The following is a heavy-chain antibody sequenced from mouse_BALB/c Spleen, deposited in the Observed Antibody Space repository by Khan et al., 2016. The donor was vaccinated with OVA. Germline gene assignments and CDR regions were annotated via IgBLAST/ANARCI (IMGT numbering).Heavy chain of an antibody. CDR2: IWAGGDT. CDR3: SRFYDGYYYTVDY. J-gene: IGHJ4*01. CDR1: GFSLTTYG. Sequence: QVQLKESGPGLVAPSQSLSITCTVSGFSLTTYGVHWVRQPPGKGLEWLGVIWAGGDTNYNSALMSRLSISKDNSTSQVFLKMNSLQTDDTAMYYCSRFYDGYYYTVDYWGQGTSVTVSS. V-gene: IGHV2-9*02. D-gene: IGHD2-3*01.